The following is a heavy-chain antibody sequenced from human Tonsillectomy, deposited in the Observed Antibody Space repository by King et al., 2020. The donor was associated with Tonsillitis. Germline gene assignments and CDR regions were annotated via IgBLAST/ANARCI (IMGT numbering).Heavy chain of an antibody. CDR1: GFIFSSYG. J-gene: IGHJ4*02. V-gene: IGHV3-30*02. CDR2: IRYHGSDK. CDR3: AKVVPSLRVGGTDPFDY. Sequence: QLVQSGGGVVQPGGSLRLSCAASGFIFSSYGMHWVRQAPGKGLEWVAYIRYHGSDKNYADSVKGRFTISRDNSKNTLYLQMNSLRAEDTAVYYCAKVVPSLRVGGTDPFDYWGQGTLVTVSS. D-gene: IGHD1-26*01.